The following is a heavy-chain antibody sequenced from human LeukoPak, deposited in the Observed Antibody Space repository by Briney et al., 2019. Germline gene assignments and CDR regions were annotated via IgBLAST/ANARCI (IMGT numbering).Heavy chain of an antibody. CDR1: GGSISSYY. CDR3: ARAGPLKGSGIDY. J-gene: IGHJ4*02. V-gene: IGHV4-59*01. CDR2: IYYSGST. Sequence: SETLSLTCTVSGGSISSYYWSWIRQPPGKGLEWIGYIYYSGSTNYNPSLKSRVTISVDTSKNQFSLKLSSVTAADTAVYYCARAGPLKGSGIDYWGQGTLVTVSS. D-gene: IGHD6-19*01.